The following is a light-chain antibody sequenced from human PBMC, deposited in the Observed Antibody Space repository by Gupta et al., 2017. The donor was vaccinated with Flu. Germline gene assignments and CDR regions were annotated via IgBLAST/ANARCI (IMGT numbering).Light chain of an antibody. V-gene: IGKV3-15*01. CDR3: QQYNNWPPMYT. CDR1: QSVSSN. Sequence: EVVMTQSPATLSVSPGERATLSCRASQSVSSNLAWYQQKPGQAPRLLIYGASTRATGITPRFSGSGSGTEFTLSISSLQSEDFAVYFCQQYNNWPPMYTFGQGTKLEIK. J-gene: IGKJ2*01. CDR2: GAS.